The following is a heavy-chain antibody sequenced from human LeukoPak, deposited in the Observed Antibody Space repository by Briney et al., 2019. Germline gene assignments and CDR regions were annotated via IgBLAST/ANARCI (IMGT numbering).Heavy chain of an antibody. CDR3: ARNPGIVVVPAATPSGYFDY. D-gene: IGHD2-2*01. Sequence: GGSLRLSCAASGFTFSSYSMNWVRQAPGKGLEWVSSISSSSSYIYYADSVKGRFTISRDNAKNSLYLQMNSLRAEDTAAYYCARNPGIVVVPAATPSGYFDYWGQGTLVTVSS. J-gene: IGHJ4*02. CDR1: GFTFSSYS. V-gene: IGHV3-21*01. CDR2: ISSSSSYI.